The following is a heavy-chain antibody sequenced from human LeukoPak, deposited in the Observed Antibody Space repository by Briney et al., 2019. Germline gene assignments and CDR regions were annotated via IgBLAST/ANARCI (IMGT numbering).Heavy chain of an antibody. J-gene: IGHJ4*02. CDR3: ARHPLGGDGPIDY. CDR1: DYAITSGYY. D-gene: IGHD5-24*01. CDR2: IDHSGSA. V-gene: IGHV4-38-2*01. Sequence: PSETLSLTCAVSDYAITSGYYWGWIRQPPGKGLEWIGSIDHSGSAYYNLSLRSRVTVSLDTSKNQFSLKLSSVTAADTAVYYCARHPLGGDGPIDYWGQGTLVTVSS.